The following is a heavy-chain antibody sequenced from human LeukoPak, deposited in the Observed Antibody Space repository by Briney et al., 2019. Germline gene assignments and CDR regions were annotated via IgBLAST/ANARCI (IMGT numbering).Heavy chain of an antibody. Sequence: GGSLRLSCAASGFTFSSYSMNWVRQAPGKGLEWVSSISSSSSYIYYADSVKGRFTISRDNAKNSLYLQMNSLRAEDTAVYYCARDVEQQLVRYYYGMGVWGQGTTVTVSS. D-gene: IGHD6-13*01. V-gene: IGHV3-21*01. CDR2: ISSSSSYI. CDR1: GFTFSSYS. J-gene: IGHJ6*02. CDR3: ARDVEQQLVRYYYGMGV.